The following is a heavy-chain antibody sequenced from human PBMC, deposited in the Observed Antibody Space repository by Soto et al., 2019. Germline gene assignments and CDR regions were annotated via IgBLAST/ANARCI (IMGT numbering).Heavy chain of an antibody. V-gene: IGHV4-59*01. D-gene: IGHD3-3*01. CDR2: IYFTGTT. J-gene: IGHJ5*02. CDR3: ARGDGYYDLWSGYFDP. CDR1: GVSIRSNY. Sequence: PSETLSLTCSVSGVSIRSNYWTWIRQPPGKGLEWIGYIYFTGTTNYNPSLKSRVSISLDTSKNQMSLKLSSMTAADTAVYYCARGDGYYDLWSGYFDPWGQGTLVTVS.